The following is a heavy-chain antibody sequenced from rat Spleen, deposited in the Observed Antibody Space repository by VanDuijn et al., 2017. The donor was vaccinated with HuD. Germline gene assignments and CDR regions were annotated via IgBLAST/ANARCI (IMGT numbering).Heavy chain of an antibody. V-gene: IGHV5-22*01. CDR2: ISSSGSRI. Sequence: EVQVVESGGGLVQPGRSLKLSCAASGFTFSDYYMAWVRQTPKKGLEWVATISSSGSRIFYGDSVKGRFTMSRDNERSTLYLQMNSLRSEDTATYYCSRHTYNWFPNWGQGTLVTVSS. CDR1: GFTFSDYY. CDR3: SRHTYNWFPN. J-gene: IGHJ3*01.